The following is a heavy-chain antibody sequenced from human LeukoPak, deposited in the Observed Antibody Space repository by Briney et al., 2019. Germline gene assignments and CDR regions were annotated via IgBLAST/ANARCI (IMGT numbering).Heavy chain of an antibody. V-gene: IGHV3-23*01. J-gene: IGHJ4*02. CDR1: GFIFSKYA. CDR2: ISGSGGST. CDR3: AKGATYYYDSSGYYPPLGFDY. D-gene: IGHD3-22*01. Sequence: PGGSLRLSCGASGFIFSKYAMSWVRQAPGKGLEWVSAISGSGGSTYYADSVKGRFTISRDNSKNTLYLQMNSLRAEDTAVYYCAKGATYYYDSSGYYPPLGFDYWGQGTLVTVSS.